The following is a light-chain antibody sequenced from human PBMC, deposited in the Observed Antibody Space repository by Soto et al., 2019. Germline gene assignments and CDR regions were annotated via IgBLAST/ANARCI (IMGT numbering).Light chain of an antibody. Sequence: KQVKMSAASLSAKVGDRVTVTCRAGQSISRYLNWYQQRPGKAPKLLIYSASTLQTGVPSRFSGSGSGTDFTLTISSLQPEDFATYSCQQSYTTPRTFGQRTKVDIK. V-gene: IGKV1-39*01. CDR2: SAS. CDR1: QSISRY. CDR3: QQSYTTPRT. J-gene: IGKJ1*01.